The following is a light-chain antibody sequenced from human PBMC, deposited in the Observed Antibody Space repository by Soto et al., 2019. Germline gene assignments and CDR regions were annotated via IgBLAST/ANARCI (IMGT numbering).Light chain of an antibody. V-gene: IGKV1-39*01. CDR1: QSISNH. CDR2: AAS. J-gene: IGKJ1*01. CDR3: QQSYGTPWT. Sequence: DIPMTQSPSSLSASVRDRITITCRASQSISNHLNWYQQKPGKGPNLLIYAASSLQRGVPSRFSGSGSGRDFVLTISSLQPEDSATYYCQQSYGTPWTFGQGTKVDI.